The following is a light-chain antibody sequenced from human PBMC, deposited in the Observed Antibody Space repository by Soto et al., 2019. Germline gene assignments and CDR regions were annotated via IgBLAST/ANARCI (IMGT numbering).Light chain of an antibody. CDR3: CSYVGGYSYV. V-gene: IGLV2-11*01. CDR1: SSDVGDYNS. Sequence: QSALTQPRSVSGSPGQSVTVSCIGTSSDVGDYNSVSWYQQHPGKAPKLMIYDVSKRPSGVPDRFSGSKSGNTASLTISGLQAEDEADYYCCSYVGGYSYVFGIGNKVTVL. J-gene: IGLJ1*01. CDR2: DVS.